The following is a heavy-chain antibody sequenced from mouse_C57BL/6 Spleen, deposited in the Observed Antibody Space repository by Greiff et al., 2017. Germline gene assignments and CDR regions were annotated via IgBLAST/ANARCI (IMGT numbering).Heavy chain of an antibody. J-gene: IGHJ3*01. CDR3: TRAGDGYYGFAY. CDR2: ISSGGDYI. Sequence: DVMLVESGEGLVKPGGSLKLSCAASGFTFSSYAMSWVRQTPEKRLEWVAYISSGGDYIYYADTVKGRFTISRDNARNTLYLQMSSLKSEDTAMYYCTRAGDGYYGFAYWGQGTLVTVSA. V-gene: IGHV5-9-1*02. D-gene: IGHD2-3*01. CDR1: GFTFSSYA.